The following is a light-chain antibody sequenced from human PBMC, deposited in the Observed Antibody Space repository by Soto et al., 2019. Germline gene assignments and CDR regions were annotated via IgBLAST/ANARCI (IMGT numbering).Light chain of an antibody. CDR2: GAS. CDR1: QSVSSN. Sequence: EIVMTQSPATLSVSPGERATLSCRASQSVSSNLAWYQHKPGQAPRLLIYGASTRATGIPARFSGSGSGTEFTLTISSLQSEDFAVYYCQQYNNWTPLTVGGGTKVEIK. V-gene: IGKV3-15*01. J-gene: IGKJ4*01. CDR3: QQYNNWTPLT.